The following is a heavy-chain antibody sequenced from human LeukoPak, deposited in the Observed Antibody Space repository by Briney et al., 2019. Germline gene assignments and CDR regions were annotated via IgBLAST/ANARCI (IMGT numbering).Heavy chain of an antibody. CDR1: GFTFSSYG. CDR2: ISYDGSNK. V-gene: IGHV3-30*18. Sequence: GGSLRLSCAASGFTFSSYGMHWVRQAPGKGLEWVAVISYDGSNKYYADSVKGRFTISRDNSKNTLYLQMNSLRAEDTAVYYCAKGNYYDSSGYYDYYGMDVWGQGTTVTVSS. J-gene: IGHJ6*02. D-gene: IGHD3-22*01. CDR3: AKGNYYDSSGYYDYYGMDV.